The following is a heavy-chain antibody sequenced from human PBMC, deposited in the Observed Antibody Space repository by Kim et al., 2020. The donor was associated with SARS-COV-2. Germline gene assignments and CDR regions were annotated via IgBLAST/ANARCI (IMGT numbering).Heavy chain of an antibody. D-gene: IGHD3-22*01. J-gene: IGHJ4*02. CDR2: ISDDGSNK. Sequence: GGSLRLSCAASRFTFSDYHLHWVRQAPGKGLEWVALISDDGSNKHYADSVKGRFTVSRDNSKNTLYLEMNSLTAEDTAMYYCATEGGSSGRAGYFDYWGQGTLVTVSS. CDR3: ATEGGSSGRAGYFDY. CDR1: RFTFSDYH. V-gene: IGHV3-30-3*01.